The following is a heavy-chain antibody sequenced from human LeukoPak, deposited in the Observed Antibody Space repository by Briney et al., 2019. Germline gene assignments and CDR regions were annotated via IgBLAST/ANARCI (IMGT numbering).Heavy chain of an antibody. V-gene: IGHV1-8*01. CDR2: MNPNSGNT. D-gene: IGHD2-8*01. CDR3: ARGLRYCTNGVCYTYYFDY. CDR1: GYTFTGYD. Sequence: GASVKVSCKASGYTFTGYDINWVRQATGQGLEWMGWMNPNSGNTGYAQKFQGRVTMTRNTSISTAYMELSSLRSEDTAVYYCARGLRYCTNGVCYTYYFDYWGQGTLVTVSS. J-gene: IGHJ4*02.